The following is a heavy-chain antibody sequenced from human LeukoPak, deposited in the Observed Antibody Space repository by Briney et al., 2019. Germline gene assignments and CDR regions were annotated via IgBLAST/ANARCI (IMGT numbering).Heavy chain of an antibody. CDR2: IISSSSYI. Sequence: GGSLRLSCAASGFTFSSYSMNWVRQAPGKGLEWVSSIISSSSYIYYADSVKGRFTISRDNAKNSLYLQMNSLRAEDTAVYYCATKPRVTTVDYWGQGTLVTVSS. V-gene: IGHV3-21*01. D-gene: IGHD4-17*01. J-gene: IGHJ4*02. CDR3: ATKPRVTTVDY. CDR1: GFTFSSYS.